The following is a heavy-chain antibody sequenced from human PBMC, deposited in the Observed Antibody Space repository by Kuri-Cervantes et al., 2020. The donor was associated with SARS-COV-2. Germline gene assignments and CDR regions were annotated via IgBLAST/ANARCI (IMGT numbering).Heavy chain of an antibody. CDR2: IKQDGSEK. CDR3: AKGVDSGWYYFDY. J-gene: IGHJ4*02. CDR1: GFTFSSYA. V-gene: IGHV3-7*03. D-gene: IGHD6-19*01. Sequence: GESLKISCAASGFTFSSYAMSWVRQAPGKGLEWVANIKQDGSEKYYVDSVKGRFTISRDNAKNSLYLQMNSLRAEDTALYYCAKGVDSGWYYFDYWGQGTLVTVSS.